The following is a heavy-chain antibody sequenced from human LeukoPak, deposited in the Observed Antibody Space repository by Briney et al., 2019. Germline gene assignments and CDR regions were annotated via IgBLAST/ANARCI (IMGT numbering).Heavy chain of an antibody. V-gene: IGHV3-74*01. D-gene: IGHD3-22*01. Sequence: GGSLRLSCAASGFTFNNYWMHWVRQAPGKGLVWVSRINRDGSTTTYADSVKGRFTISRDNAKNTLYLQMNSLRAEDTAVYYCARGFYYYDSSDSKPFDYWGQGTLVTVSS. CDR2: INRDGSTT. CDR1: GFTFNNYW. CDR3: ARGFYYYDSSDSKPFDY. J-gene: IGHJ4*02.